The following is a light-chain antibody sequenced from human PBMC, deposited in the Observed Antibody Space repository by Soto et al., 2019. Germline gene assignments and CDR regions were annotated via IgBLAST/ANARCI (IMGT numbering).Light chain of an antibody. CDR1: QSVSNY. Sequence: EIVLTQSPVTLSLSPGEGATLSCRASQSVSNYLAWYQQKPGQAPRLLISNASNRATDIPARFSGSGSGTDFTLTISSLKPEDFAVYYCQQRSNWPLTFGGGTKVEIK. J-gene: IGKJ4*01. CDR2: NAS. CDR3: QQRSNWPLT. V-gene: IGKV3-11*01.